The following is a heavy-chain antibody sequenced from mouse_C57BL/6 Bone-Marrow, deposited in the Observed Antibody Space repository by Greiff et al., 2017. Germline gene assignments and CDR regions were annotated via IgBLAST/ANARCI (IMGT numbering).Heavy chain of an antibody. CDR3: IYGYDDVGYYFDY. J-gene: IGHJ2*01. CDR2: INPNYGTT. V-gene: IGHV1-39*01. D-gene: IGHD2-2*01. Sequence: VHVKQSGPELVKPGASVKISCKASGYSFTDYNMTWVKQSNGKSLEWIGVINPNYGTTSYNQKFKGKATLTVDQSSSTAYMQLNSLTSEDSAVYYCIYGYDDVGYYFDYWGQGTTLTVSS. CDR1: GYSFTDYN.